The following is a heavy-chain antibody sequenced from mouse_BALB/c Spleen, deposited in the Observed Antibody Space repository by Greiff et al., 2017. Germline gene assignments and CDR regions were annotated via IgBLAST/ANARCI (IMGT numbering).Heavy chain of an antibody. D-gene: IGHD2-4*01. CDR1: GFTFSSYA. J-gene: IGHJ4*01. Sequence: EVKVVESGGGLVKPGGSLKLSCAASGFTFSSYAMSWVRQTPEKRLEWVATISSGGSYTYYPDSVKGRFTISRDNAKNTLYLQMSSLRSEDTAMYYCARHYYDYDDGYAMDYWGQGTSVTVSS. V-gene: IGHV5-9-3*01. CDR3: ARHYYDYDDGYAMDY. CDR2: ISSGGSYT.